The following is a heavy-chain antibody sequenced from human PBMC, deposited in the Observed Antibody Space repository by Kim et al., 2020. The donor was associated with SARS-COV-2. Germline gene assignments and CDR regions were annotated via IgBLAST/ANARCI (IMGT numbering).Heavy chain of an antibody. V-gene: IGHV5-10-1*01. D-gene: IGHD3-10*01. Sequence: PSLQGHVTISAEKSISTAYLQWSSLKASDTAMYYCARQDYYGSGTQYFQHWGQGTLVTVSS. CDR3: ARQDYYGSGTQYFQH. J-gene: IGHJ1*01.